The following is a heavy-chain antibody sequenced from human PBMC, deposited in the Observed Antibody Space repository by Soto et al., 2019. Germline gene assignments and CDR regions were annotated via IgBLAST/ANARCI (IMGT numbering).Heavy chain of an antibody. J-gene: IGHJ4*02. CDR2: INAGRGKT. D-gene: IGHD1-1*01. Sequence: QGQLVQSGAEVKKPGASVKVSCGTSGFSFTSYSFHWVRQAPAQGLQWMGWINAGRGKTKYSQQFQGRVTFTWDTSANTVYMELSRLTSEDTSVFYCARWIDNGYFYYWGQGTLVTGSA. V-gene: IGHV1-3*01. CDR3: ARWIDNGYFYY. CDR1: GFSFTSYS.